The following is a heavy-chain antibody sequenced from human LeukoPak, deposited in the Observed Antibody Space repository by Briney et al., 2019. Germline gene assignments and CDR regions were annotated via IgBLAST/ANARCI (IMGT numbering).Heavy chain of an antibody. V-gene: IGHV1-69*13. J-gene: IGHJ5*02. CDR1: GGTFSSYA. D-gene: IGHD2-2*01. Sequence: SVKVSCKASGGTFSSYAISWERQAAGPGLEWMGGIIPIFGTANYAQKFQGRVTITADESTSTAYMELSSLRSEDTAVYYCARAYCSSTSCVDGWFDPWGQGTLVTVSS. CDR2: IIPIFGTA. CDR3: ARAYCSSTSCVDGWFDP.